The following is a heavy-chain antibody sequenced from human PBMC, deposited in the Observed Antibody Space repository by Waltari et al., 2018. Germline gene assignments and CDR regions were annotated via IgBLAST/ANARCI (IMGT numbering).Heavy chain of an antibody. J-gene: IGHJ3*02. CDR2: ISSSSSDT. Sequence: QVQLVESGGGLVKPAGSLRLSCAASGFSFSDYYMSWIRQAPGKGLEWVSYISSSSSDTNYADSVKGRFTISRDNAKNSLYLQMNSLRAEDTAVYYCATSRLLDAFDIWGQGTMVTVSS. CDR3: ATSRLLDAFDI. D-gene: IGHD2-21*02. V-gene: IGHV3-11*06. CDR1: GFSFSDYY.